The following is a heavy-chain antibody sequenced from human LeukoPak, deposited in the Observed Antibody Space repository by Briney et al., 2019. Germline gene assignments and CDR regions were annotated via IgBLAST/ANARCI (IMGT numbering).Heavy chain of an antibody. CDR2: ITGGGGNT. J-gene: IGHJ4*02. CDR1: GFTFSSYA. V-gene: IGHV3-23*01. D-gene: IGHD3-10*01. Sequence: GGSLRLSCAASGFTFSSYAMSWVRQAPGKGLEWVSVITGGGGNTYYADSVKGRFTISRDNSKNTLYLQMNSLRAEDTAVYYCAKDPHLWFGEFAAGPFDYWGQGTLVTVSS. CDR3: AKDPHLWFGEFAAGPFDY.